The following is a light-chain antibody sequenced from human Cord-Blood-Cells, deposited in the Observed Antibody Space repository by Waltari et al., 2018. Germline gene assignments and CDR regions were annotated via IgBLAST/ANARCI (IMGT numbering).Light chain of an antibody. Sequence: QSALTQPASVSGSPGQSIPTPCTGHSSDVGGYNYVPWYQQHPGKAPKLMFYDVSNRPSGVSNRFSGSKSCNTASLTISGLQAEDEADYYCSSYTSSSTVFGGGTKLTVL. CDR3: SSYTSSSTV. CDR1: SSDVGGYNY. J-gene: IGLJ2*01. CDR2: DVS. V-gene: IGLV2-14*01.